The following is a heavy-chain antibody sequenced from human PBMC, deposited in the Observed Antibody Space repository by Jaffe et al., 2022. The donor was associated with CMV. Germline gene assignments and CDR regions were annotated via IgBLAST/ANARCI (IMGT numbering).Heavy chain of an antibody. J-gene: IGHJ6*03. Sequence: QVQLQESGPGLVKPSETLSLTCTVSGGSISSYYWSWIRQPPGKGLEWIGYIYYSGSTNYNPSLKSRVTISVDTSKNQFSLKLSSVTAADTAVYYCARHTTGTDLSYYYYYYMDVWGKGTTVTVSS. V-gene: IGHV4-59*08. CDR1: GGSISSYY. CDR3: ARHTTGTDLSYYYYYYMDV. D-gene: IGHD1-1*01. CDR2: IYYSGST.